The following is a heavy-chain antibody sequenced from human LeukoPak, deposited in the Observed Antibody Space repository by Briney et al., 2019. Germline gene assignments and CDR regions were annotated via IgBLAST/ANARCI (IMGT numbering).Heavy chain of an antibody. Sequence: GRSLRLSCAASGFTFSSYGMHWVRQAPGKGLEWVAVISYDGSNKYYADSVKGRFTISRDNSKNTLYLQMNSLRAEDTAVYYCAKAYYSNSYYYYGMDVWGQGTTVTVSS. J-gene: IGHJ6*02. CDR1: GFTFSSYG. V-gene: IGHV3-30*18. CDR2: ISYDGSNK. D-gene: IGHD4-11*01. CDR3: AKAYYSNSYYYYGMDV.